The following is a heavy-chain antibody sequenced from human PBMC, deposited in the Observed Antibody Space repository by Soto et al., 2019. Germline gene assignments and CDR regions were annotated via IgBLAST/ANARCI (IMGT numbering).Heavy chain of an antibody. CDR3: ARDYYDSVGNTWFDP. D-gene: IGHD3-22*01. CDR2: IHNSGMT. Sequence: NPSETLSLTCTVSGDTSTSYYWGWIRQPPGKGLEWLGYIHNSGMTSYNPSLNSRVTISIDMSKNKFSLNLKSVTSADTAVYYCARDYYDSVGNTWFDPWGQGTLVTVSS. CDR1: GDTSTSYY. J-gene: IGHJ5*02. V-gene: IGHV4-59*01.